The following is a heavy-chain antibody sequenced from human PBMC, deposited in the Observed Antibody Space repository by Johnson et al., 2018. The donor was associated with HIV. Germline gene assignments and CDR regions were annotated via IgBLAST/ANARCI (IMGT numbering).Heavy chain of an antibody. CDR3: AKDLFTEREDDAFDI. V-gene: IGHV3-9*01. Sequence: VQLVESGGGVVQPGRSLKLSCAASEFTFSNYAMHWVRQAPGKGLEWVSGISWNSGSIAYGDSVKGRCTISRDNATNSLYLQMNSLRAEDTAVYYCAKDLFTEREDDAFDIWGQGTMVTVSS. CDR2: ISWNSGSI. CDR1: EFTFSNYA. D-gene: IGHD1-26*01. J-gene: IGHJ3*02.